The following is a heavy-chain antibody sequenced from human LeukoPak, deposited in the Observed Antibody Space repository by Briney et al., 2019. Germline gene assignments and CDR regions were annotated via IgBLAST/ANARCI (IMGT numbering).Heavy chain of an antibody. Sequence: PSETLSLTCTVSGGSISGGYWSWIRQPPGRGLEWIGDVYPSGSTNYNPSLKSRVTISVDTSKSQFALKLNSVTAADTAVYYCAKSYFDYSTYYSYYFNLWGQGALVTVSS. V-gene: IGHV4-4*09. CDR1: GGSISGGY. D-gene: IGHD4-11*01. J-gene: IGHJ4*02. CDR2: VYPSGST. CDR3: AKSYFDYSTYYSYYFNL.